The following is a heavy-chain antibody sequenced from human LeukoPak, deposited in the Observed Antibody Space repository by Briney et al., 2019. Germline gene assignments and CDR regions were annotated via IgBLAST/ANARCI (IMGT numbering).Heavy chain of an antibody. CDR1: GYTFTSYG. J-gene: IGHJ4*02. V-gene: IGHV1-18*01. D-gene: IGHD6-19*01. CDR3: ARVRASSGWYWYYFDY. Sequence: ASVKVSCKASGYTFTSYGISWVRQAPGRGLEWMGWISAYNGNTNYAQKLQGRVTMTTDTSTSTAYMELRSLRSDDTAVYYCARVRASSGWYWYYFDYWGQGTLVTVSS. CDR2: ISAYNGNT.